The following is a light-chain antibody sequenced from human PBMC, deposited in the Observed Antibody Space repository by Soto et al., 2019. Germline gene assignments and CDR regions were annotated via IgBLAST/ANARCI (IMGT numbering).Light chain of an antibody. Sequence: EIEMTQSPATLSVSPGERATLSCRASQSVSSDLAWYQQKPGQAPRLLIYGASTRATGIPARFSGSGSGTEFTLTISSLQSEDFAVYYCQQYNNWYSFGQGTNLEIK. CDR2: GAS. CDR3: QQYNNWYS. V-gene: IGKV3-15*01. CDR1: QSVSSD. J-gene: IGKJ2*03.